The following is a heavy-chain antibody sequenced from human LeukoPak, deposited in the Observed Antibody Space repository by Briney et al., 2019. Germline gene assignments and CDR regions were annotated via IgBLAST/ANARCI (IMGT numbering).Heavy chain of an antibody. Sequence: ASVKVSCKASGGTFNSYAISWVRQAPGQGLEWMGGIIPIFGIANYAQKFQGRVTITADESTSTAYMELSSLRSEDMAVYYCARAPYSSGGSTNYYYYYYMDVWDKGTTVTVSS. V-gene: IGHV1-69*13. CDR1: GGTFNSYA. CDR3: ARAPYSSGGSTNYYYYYYMDV. J-gene: IGHJ6*03. CDR2: IIPIFGIA. D-gene: IGHD6-19*01.